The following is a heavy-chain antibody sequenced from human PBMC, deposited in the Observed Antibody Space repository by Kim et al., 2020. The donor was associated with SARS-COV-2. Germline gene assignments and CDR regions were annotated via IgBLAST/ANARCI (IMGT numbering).Heavy chain of an antibody. CDR2: MNPNSGNT. J-gene: IGHJ6*02. Sequence: ASVKVSCKASGYTFTSYDINWVRQATGQGLEWMGWMNPNSGNTGYAQKFQGRVTMTRNTSISTAYMELSSLRSEDTAVYYCARSGTMVRGVIIERAYYYYYGMDVWGQGTTVTVSS. D-gene: IGHD3-10*01. CDR3: ARSGTMVRGVIIERAYYYYYGMDV. V-gene: IGHV1-8*01. CDR1: GYTFTSYD.